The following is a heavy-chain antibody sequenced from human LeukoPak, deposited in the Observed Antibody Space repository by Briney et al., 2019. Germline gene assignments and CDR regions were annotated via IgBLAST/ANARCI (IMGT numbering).Heavy chain of an antibody. CDR3: AKDLAAARPFVLYYYGMDV. D-gene: IGHD6-6*01. J-gene: IGHJ6*02. V-gene: IGHV3-23*01. Sequence: GGSLRLSCAASGFTVSSNYMSWVRQAPGKGLEWVSAISGSGGSTYYADSVKGRFTISRDNSKNTLYLQMNSLRAEDTAVYYCAKDLAAARPFVLYYYGMDVWGQGTTVTVSS. CDR1: GFTVSSNY. CDR2: ISGSGGST.